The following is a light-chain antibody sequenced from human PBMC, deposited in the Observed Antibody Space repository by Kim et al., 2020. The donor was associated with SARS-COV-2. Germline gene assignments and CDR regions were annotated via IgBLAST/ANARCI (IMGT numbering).Light chain of an antibody. CDR1: QSVSSN. CDR3: QQYNNWPRT. Sequence: EIVMTQSPATLSVSPGERATLSCRASQSVSSNLAWYQQKPGQAPRLLIYGASTRATNIPASFSGSGSGKEFTLTISSLQSEDFPVYYCQQYNNWPRTFGQGTKVDIK. V-gene: IGKV3-15*01. J-gene: IGKJ1*01. CDR2: GAS.